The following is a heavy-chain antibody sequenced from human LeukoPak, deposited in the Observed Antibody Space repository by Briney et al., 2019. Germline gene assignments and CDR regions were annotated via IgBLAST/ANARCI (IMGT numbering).Heavy chain of an antibody. D-gene: IGHD4-23*01. CDR2: IWYDGSNK. Sequence: GGSLRLSCAASGFTFSSYGMHWVRQAPGKGLEWVAVIWYDGSNKYYADSVKGRFTISRDNSKNTLYLQMNSLRAEDTAVYYCAKDGGTTVVTPPPYYFDYWGQGTLVTVSS. CDR3: AKDGGTTVVTPPPYYFDY. CDR1: GFTFSSYG. J-gene: IGHJ4*02. V-gene: IGHV3-33*06.